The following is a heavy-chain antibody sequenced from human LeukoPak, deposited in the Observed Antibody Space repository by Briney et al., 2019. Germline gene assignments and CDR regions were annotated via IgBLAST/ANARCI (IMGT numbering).Heavy chain of an antibody. CDR3: ARTGSTGGY. J-gene: IGHJ4*02. Sequence: SETLSLTCTVSDGSVSGGNHYCSWTRQSPGKGLEWIGYIHYSGSTVYNPSLKSRVTMSIDTSKNQFSLNLSSVTAADTAVYYCARTGSTGGYWGQGTLVTVSS. D-gene: IGHD1-1*01. CDR2: IHYSGST. V-gene: IGHV4-61*01. CDR1: DGSVSGGNHY.